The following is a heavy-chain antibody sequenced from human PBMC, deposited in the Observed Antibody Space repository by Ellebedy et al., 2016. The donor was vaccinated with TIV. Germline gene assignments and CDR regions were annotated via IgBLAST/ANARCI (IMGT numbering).Heavy chain of an antibody. V-gene: IGHV3-48*04. D-gene: IGHD1-14*01. CDR2: IGGRDSTI. Sequence: GESLKISXAASGFSFRDYSMNWVRQTPGKGLEWLAYIGGRDSTIYYADSVKGRFTISRDNADSSLYLQMNSLRAEDSAVYYCARPPGYCSTPGATCFYWYFDLWGRGTLVTVSS. CDR1: GFSFRDYS. CDR3: ARPPGYCSTPGATCFYWYFDL. J-gene: IGHJ2*01.